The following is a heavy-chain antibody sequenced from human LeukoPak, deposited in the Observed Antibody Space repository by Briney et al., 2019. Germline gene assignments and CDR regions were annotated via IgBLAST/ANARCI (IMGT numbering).Heavy chain of an antibody. J-gene: IGHJ5*01. Sequence: SETLSLTCTVSGGSISSYYWSWIRQPPGKGLEWIGYIYYSGSTNYNPSLKSRVTISVDTSKNQFSLKLSSVTAADTAVYYCAKVVSLGWFDSWGQGTLVTVSS. CDR1: GGSISSYY. V-gene: IGHV4-59*01. CDR2: IYYSGST. D-gene: IGHD3-10*01. CDR3: AKVVSLGWFDS.